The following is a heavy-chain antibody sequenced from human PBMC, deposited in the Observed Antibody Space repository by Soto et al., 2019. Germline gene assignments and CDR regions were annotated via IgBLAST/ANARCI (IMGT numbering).Heavy chain of an antibody. CDR2: IQQNGAEK. CDR3: AKSEGYSFDI. D-gene: IGHD1-1*01. CDR1: GFTFSSHW. J-gene: IGHJ3*02. Sequence: EVQLVESGGGLVQPGGSLRLSCAASGFTFSSHWMSWVRQAPGKRLEWVANIQQNGAEKQYSDPVKGRFTLSRDNAKNSLYLQMNGLRAEETAVYYCAKSEGYSFDIRGQGTMVTVSS. V-gene: IGHV3-7*01.